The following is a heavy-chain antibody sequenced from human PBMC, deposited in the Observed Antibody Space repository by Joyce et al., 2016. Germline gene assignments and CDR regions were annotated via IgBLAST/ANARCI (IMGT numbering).Heavy chain of an antibody. J-gene: IGHJ4*02. D-gene: IGHD4-23*01. CDR2: INPDRGDT. CDR1: GFSFSGYY. CDR3: AREYGGTFYFDY. V-gene: IGHV1-2*02. Sequence: QVQLVQSGAEVKNPGASVKFSCKASGFSFSGYYRHWVRQAPGKGLEWMGWINPDRGDTIYAQKFQGRVTMTRDTSISTVYLELGRLTSDDTALYYCAREYGGTFYFDYWGQVTLVTVSS.